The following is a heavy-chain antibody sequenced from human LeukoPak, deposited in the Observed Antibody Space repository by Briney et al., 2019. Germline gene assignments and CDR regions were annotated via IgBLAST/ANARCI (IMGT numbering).Heavy chain of an antibody. V-gene: IGHV3-7*01. CDR2: IKEDDSEI. Sequence: GGSLRLSCAASGFLFSKYWMTWVRQAPGKGLEWVANIKEDDSEIYYVESVKGRFTISRDKAKNSLYLEMSSLRVEDTAVYFCARLRSLDKWGQGTLVTVSS. D-gene: IGHD5-24*01. CDR1: GFLFSKYW. J-gene: IGHJ4*02. CDR3: ARLRSLDK.